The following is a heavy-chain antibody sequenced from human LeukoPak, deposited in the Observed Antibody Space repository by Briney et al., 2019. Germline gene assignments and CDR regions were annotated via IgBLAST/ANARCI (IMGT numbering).Heavy chain of an antibody. CDR3: ARDLSTSSGDYYAMDV. Sequence: GGSLRLSCAASGFTFSSYAVHWVRQAPGKGLEWVAVISYDGSNKDYADSVKGRFTISRDNSKNTLYLQMNSPRAEDTAVYYCARDLSTSSGDYYAMDVWGQGTTVTVSS. J-gene: IGHJ6*02. V-gene: IGHV3-30-3*01. CDR2: ISYDGSNK. CDR1: GFTFSSYA. D-gene: IGHD6-19*01.